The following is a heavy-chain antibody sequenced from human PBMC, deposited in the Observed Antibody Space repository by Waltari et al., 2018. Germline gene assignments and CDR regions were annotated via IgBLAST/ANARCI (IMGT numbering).Heavy chain of an antibody. Sequence: QVQLVQSGAEVKKPGASVTVSCKASGYTFTSYDINWVRPATGQGLEWMGWMNPNSGNTGYAQKFQGRVTMTRNTSISTAYMELTSLRSEDTAVYYCASADYYDSSGYRAFDIWGQGTMVTVSS. CDR1: GYTFTSYD. J-gene: IGHJ3*02. CDR2: MNPNSGNT. CDR3: ASADYYDSSGYRAFDI. D-gene: IGHD3-22*01. V-gene: IGHV1-8*01.